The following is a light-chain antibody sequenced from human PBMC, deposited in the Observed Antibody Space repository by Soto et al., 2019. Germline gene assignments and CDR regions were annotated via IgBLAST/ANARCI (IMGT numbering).Light chain of an antibody. J-gene: IGKJ5*01. V-gene: IGKV3-20*01. CDR1: QSFSSSY. CDR2: GAS. CDR3: QQHGTSIT. Sequence: EIVLTQSPGTLSLSPGERATLSCRASQSFSSSYLAWYQQKPGQAPRLLIYGASSRATGIPDRFSGSGSGTDFTLTISRLEPEDFAVYYCQQHGTSITFGQGTRLEI.